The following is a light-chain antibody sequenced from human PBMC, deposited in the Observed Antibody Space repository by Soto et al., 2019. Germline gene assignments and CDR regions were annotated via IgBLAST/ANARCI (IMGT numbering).Light chain of an antibody. CDR2: GAS. Sequence: EIVLTQSPGTLSLSPGERATLSCRASQSVSRSYLAWYQQKLGQPPRLLIYGASNRATGIPDRFSGSGSGTDFTLPIGRLEPEDFAVYYCQQYATSPPTFGGGTKVEIK. V-gene: IGKV3-20*01. CDR1: QSVSRSY. J-gene: IGKJ4*01. CDR3: QQYATSPPT.